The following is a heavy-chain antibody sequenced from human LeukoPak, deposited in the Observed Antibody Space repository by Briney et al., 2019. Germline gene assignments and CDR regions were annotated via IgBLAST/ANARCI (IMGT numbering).Heavy chain of an antibody. CDR2: ICPGDSDT. V-gene: IGHV5-51*01. D-gene: IGHD6-13*01. Sequence: GESLKISCKGSGYSFTSYWIGWVRQMPGKGLEWLGSICPGDSDTRYSPSFHRQVTISADKSISTAYLQWSSLKASDTAMYYCARPQSVIGAAGSAFDYWGQGTLVTVSS. CDR1: GYSFTSYW. J-gene: IGHJ4*02. CDR3: ARPQSVIGAAGSAFDY.